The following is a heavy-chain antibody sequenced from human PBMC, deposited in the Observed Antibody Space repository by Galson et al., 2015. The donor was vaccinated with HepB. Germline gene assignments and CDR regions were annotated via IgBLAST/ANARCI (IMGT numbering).Heavy chain of an antibody. J-gene: IGHJ5*02. D-gene: IGHD3-22*01. CDR3: ARGRGLLYYQSNGHRGWFDP. V-gene: IGHV3-23*01. CDR1: GFTFSSYA. Sequence: SLRLSCAASGFTFSSYAMSWVRQAPGKGLEWVSAISGSGGSTYYADSVKGRFTISRDNSKNTLYLQMNSLRAEDTAVYYCARGRGLLYYQSNGHRGWFDPWGQGILVTVSS. CDR2: ISGSGGST.